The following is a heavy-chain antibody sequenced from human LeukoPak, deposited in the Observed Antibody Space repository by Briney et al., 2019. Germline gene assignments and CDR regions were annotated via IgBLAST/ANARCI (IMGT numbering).Heavy chain of an antibody. CDR3: ARDGGYSGYDYLFDY. D-gene: IGHD5-12*01. V-gene: IGHV3-21*01. Sequence: GGSLRLSCAASGFTFSSYSMNWVRQAPGKGLEWVSSISSSSSYIYYADSVKGRFTISRDNAKISLYLQMNSLRAEDTAVYCCARDGGYSGYDYLFDYWGQGTLVTVSS. CDR1: GFTFSSYS. J-gene: IGHJ4*02. CDR2: ISSSSSYI.